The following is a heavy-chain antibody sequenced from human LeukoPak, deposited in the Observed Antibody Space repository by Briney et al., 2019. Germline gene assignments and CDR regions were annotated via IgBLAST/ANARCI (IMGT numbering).Heavy chain of an antibody. J-gene: IGHJ6*03. CDR3: ARGGNYGDYYYMDV. Sequence: GGSLRLSCAASGFVFSNYDMNWVRQAPGKGLEWVSSISSSSSYIYYADSLKGRSTISRDNAKNSLYLQMKSLRAEDTAVYYCARGGNYGDYYYMDVWGKGTTVTVSS. CDR2: ISSSSSYI. CDR1: GFVFSNYD. D-gene: IGHD4-17*01. V-gene: IGHV3-21*01.